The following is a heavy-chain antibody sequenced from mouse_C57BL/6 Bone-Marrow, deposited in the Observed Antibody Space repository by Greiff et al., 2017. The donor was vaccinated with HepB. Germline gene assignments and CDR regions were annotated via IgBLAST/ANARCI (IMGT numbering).Heavy chain of an antibody. CDR2: ISNLAYSV. D-gene: IGHD2-14*01. J-gene: IGHJ3*01. CDR1: GFTFSDYG. Sequence: EVHLVESGGGLVQPGGSLKLSCAASGFTFSDYGMAWVRQAPRKGPEWVAFISNLAYSVYYADTVTGRFTISRENAKNTLYLEMSSLRSEDTAMYYCARRGGVLGFAYWGQGTLVTVSA. CDR3: ARRGGVLGFAY. V-gene: IGHV5-15*04.